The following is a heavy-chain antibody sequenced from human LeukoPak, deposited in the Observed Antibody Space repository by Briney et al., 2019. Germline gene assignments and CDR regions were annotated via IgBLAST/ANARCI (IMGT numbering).Heavy chain of an antibody. CDR2: IFWGDLE. CDR1: GFSLSTRGVG. J-gene: IGHJ5*01. D-gene: IGHD4/OR15-4a*01. V-gene: IGHV2-5*02. Sequence: SGPTLVNPTQTLTLTCTFSGFSLSTRGVGVAWIRQPPGKALQWLSVIFWGDLELYSPTLSNRLTITQDTSKKQVFLTMTNMDLVDTATYYCAHISANYFIFDSWGQGTLVTVSS. CDR3: AHISANYFIFDS.